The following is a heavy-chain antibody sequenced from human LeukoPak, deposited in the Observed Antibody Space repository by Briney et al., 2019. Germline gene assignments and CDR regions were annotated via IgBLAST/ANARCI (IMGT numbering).Heavy chain of an antibody. Sequence: GGSLILSCAVSGFTFSNSWMTWVRQAPGKGLQWVANINHDGSEEYHGDSVKGRFTISRDNSKNTLYLQMNSLRAEDTAVYYCAKASAMIVVVSKHFDYWGQGTLVTVSS. CDR1: GFTFSNSW. CDR2: INHDGSEE. V-gene: IGHV3-7*03. CDR3: AKASAMIVVVSKHFDY. D-gene: IGHD3-22*01. J-gene: IGHJ4*02.